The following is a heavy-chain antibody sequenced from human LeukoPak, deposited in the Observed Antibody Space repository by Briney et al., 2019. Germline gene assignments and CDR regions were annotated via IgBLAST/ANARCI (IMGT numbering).Heavy chain of an antibody. CDR1: GDSISNSSYY. V-gene: IGHV4-39*07. CDR2: IYYSGNT. J-gene: IGHJ4*02. CDR3: ARWGGIAAAGIDY. Sequence: SETLSLTCTVSGDSISNSSYYWGWIRQPPGEGLEWIGSIYYSGNTYYNPSLKSRVTMSVDTSKNQFSLKLNSVTAADTAVYYCARWGGIAAAGIDYWGQGTLVTVSS. D-gene: IGHD6-13*01.